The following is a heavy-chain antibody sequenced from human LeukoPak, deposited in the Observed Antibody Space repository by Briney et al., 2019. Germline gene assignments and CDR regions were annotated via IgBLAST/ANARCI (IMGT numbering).Heavy chain of an antibody. V-gene: IGHV3-30-3*01. J-gene: IGHJ4*02. Sequence: GGSLRLSCAASGFTFSSYAMHWVRQAPGKGLEGVAVISYDGSNKYYADSVKGRFTISRDNSKNTLYLQMNSLRAEDTAVYYCARALSSGNPRHPKYYFDYWGQGTLVTVSS. CDR1: GFTFSSYA. CDR3: ARALSSGNPRHPKYYFDY. D-gene: IGHD6-19*01. CDR2: ISYDGSNK.